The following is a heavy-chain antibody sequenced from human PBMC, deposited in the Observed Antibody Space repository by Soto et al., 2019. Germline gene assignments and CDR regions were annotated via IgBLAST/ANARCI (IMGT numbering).Heavy chain of an antibody. D-gene: IGHD2-21*01. CDR2: ISGYNGKT. CDR3: ARDGDAAASYGMDV. Sequence: GASVKVSCKASGYTFTNYGLSWVRQAPGQGLEWMGWISGYNGKTNIAQNFQGRVTLTTETSTNTVHMEMTSLTSDDRAVYYCARDGDAAASYGMDVWGQGTTVTVSS. CDR1: GYTFTNYG. J-gene: IGHJ6*02. V-gene: IGHV1-18*04.